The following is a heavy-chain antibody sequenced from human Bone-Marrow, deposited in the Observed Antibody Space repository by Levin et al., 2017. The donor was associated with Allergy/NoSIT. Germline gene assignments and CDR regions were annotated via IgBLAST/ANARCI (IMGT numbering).Heavy chain of an antibody. D-gene: IGHD3-3*01. Sequence: ASVKVSCKASGYTFTSYDINWVRQATGQGLEWMGWMNPNSGNTGYAQKFQGRVTMTRNTSISTAYMELSSLRSEDTAVYYCARFFTSWSGYYTSGEWDYWGQGTLVTVSS. CDR1: GYTFTSYD. J-gene: IGHJ4*02. CDR2: MNPNSGNT. CDR3: ARFFTSWSGYYTSGEWDY. V-gene: IGHV1-8*01.